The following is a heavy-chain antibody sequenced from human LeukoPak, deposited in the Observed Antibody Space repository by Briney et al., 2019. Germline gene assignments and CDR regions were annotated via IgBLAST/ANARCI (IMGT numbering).Heavy chain of an antibody. D-gene: IGHD2-21*01. CDR3: AKAPVTSCRGAFCYPFDY. CDR1: GLSLNSYA. V-gene: IGHV3-23*01. CDR2: SSSSDDGK. J-gene: IGHJ4*01. Sequence: GGSLRLSCTASGLSLNSYAMSWVRQVPGKGLEWVSASSSSDDGKWYAESVRGRFTISRDASKNTVYLQMNSLRVEDAGVYYCAKAPVTSCRGAFCYPFDYWGHGTLVTVSS.